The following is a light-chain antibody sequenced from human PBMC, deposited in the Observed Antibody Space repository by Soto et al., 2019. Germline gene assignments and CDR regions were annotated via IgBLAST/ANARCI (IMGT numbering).Light chain of an antibody. V-gene: IGKV1-39*01. CDR2: AAS. J-gene: IGKJ2*02. Sequence: DIQMTQSPSSLSASVGDRVTITCRASQSISSYLNWYQQKPGKAPKLLIYAASSLQSGVPSRFSGSGSGTDFTLTISRLQPEDFATYYCQQSYSTPWTFGQGTKLEIK. CDR3: QQSYSTPWT. CDR1: QSISSY.